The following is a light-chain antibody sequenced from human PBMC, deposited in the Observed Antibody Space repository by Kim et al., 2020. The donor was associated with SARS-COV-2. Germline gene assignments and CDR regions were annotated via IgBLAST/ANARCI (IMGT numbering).Light chain of an antibody. J-gene: IGKJ4*01. V-gene: IGKV3-11*01. CDR1: QSVSSY. Sequence: EIVLTQSPATLFLSPGERATLSCRASQSVSSYLAWYQQKPGQAPRLLIYDASNGATGIPARFSGSGSGTDFTLTISSLEPEDFAIYYCQQRSNWPLTFGGGTKVDIK. CDR2: DAS. CDR3: QQRSNWPLT.